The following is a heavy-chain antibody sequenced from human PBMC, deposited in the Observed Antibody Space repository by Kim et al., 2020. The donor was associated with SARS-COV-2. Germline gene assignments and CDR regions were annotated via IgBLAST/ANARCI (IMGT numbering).Heavy chain of an antibody. CDR2: IRNKANNYTT. J-gene: IGHJ4*02. Sequence: GGSLRLSCATSGFTFSDHYMDWVRQAPEKGLEWVGRIRNKANNYTTEYAASVKGRFTISGDDSNNSLYLQMNSLKTEDTAVYFCVRAARDGNKYYFDYWGQGTLVTVSS. V-gene: IGHV3-72*01. CDR1: GFTFSDHY. D-gene: IGHD6-6*01. CDR3: VRAARDGNKYYFDY.